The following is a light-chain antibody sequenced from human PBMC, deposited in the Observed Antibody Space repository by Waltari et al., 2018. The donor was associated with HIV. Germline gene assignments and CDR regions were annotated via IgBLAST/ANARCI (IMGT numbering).Light chain of an antibody. CDR1: SSDVGAYKF. J-gene: IGLJ3*02. Sequence: QSALTQPRSVSGSPGQSVPISCTGTSSDVGAYKFVSWYQQHPGKAPKLLIYDGTTRPSGVPDRFSGSKSGNSASLIISGLQAGYEAPYFCCSYAGNYAWVFGGGTKLTVL. CDR3: CSYAGNYAWV. V-gene: IGLV2-11*01. CDR2: DGT.